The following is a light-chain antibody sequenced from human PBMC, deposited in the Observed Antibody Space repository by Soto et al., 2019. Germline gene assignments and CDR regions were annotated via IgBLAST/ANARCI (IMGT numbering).Light chain of an antibody. V-gene: IGKV3-20*01. CDR3: QQYGSSPPWT. CDR1: QYVTSTY. Sequence: EIVLTQSPGTLSLSAGERATLSCRASQYVTSTYLAWYQHKPGQAPRLLIYGASNRATGSPDRFSGSGSGTDFTLTISRLEPEDFALYYCQQYGSSPPWTFGQGTKVEIK. J-gene: IGKJ1*01. CDR2: GAS.